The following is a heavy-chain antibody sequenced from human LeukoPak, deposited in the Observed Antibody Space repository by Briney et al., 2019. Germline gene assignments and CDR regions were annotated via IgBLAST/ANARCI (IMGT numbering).Heavy chain of an antibody. D-gene: IGHD3-10*01. J-gene: IGHJ4*02. CDR3: ARAIIMVRGVDY. CDR1: GYTFTGYY. V-gene: IGHV1-2*02. Sequence: ASVKVSCKASGYTFTGYYMHWVRQAPGQGLEWMGLINPNTGGTNYAQKFQGRVTMTRDTSISTAYMELSRLRSDDTAVYYCARAIIMVRGVDYWGQGTLVTVSS. CDR2: INPNTGGT.